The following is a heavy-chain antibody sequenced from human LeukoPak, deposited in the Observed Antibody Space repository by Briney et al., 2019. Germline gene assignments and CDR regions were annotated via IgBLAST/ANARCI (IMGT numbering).Heavy chain of an antibody. Sequence: GGSLRPSCAASGFTFSSYAMSWVRQAPGKGLEWVSGISGSGGATYYADSVKGRFTISRDNSMNTLYLQMNSLRAEDTAVYYCAKVRYSGSYYDYWGQGTLVTVSS. CDR1: GFTFSSYA. CDR3: AKVRYSGSYYDY. V-gene: IGHV3-23*01. J-gene: IGHJ4*02. CDR2: ISGSGGAT. D-gene: IGHD1-26*01.